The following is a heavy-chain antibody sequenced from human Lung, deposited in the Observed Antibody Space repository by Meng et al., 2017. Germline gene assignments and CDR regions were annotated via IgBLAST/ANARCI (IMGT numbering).Heavy chain of an antibody. CDR1: GYSFSDYY. CDR3: ARGGCNSGSCPEGY. CDR2: IDTYSGDT. J-gene: IGHJ4*02. D-gene: IGHD1-26*01. V-gene: IGHV1-2*02. Sequence: HEQWVQSGAEVKKPGASVTVFCQASGYSFSDYYIHWVRQAPGQGLEWMGWIDTYSGDTNYAQKFQGRISMTRDRSLSTGYLELGSLRSDDTAVYYCARGGCNSGSCPEGYWGQGTLVTVSS.